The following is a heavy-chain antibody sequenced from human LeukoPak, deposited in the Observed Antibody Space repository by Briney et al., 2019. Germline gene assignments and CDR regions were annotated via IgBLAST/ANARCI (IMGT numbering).Heavy chain of an antibody. D-gene: IGHD2-8*01. J-gene: IGHJ4*02. CDR3: AKIGLTSSASPY. V-gene: IGHV3-23*01. CDR1: GLTFSTYG. CDR2: ITGSGGSA. Sequence: GGSLRLSCAASGLTFSTYGMSWVRQAPGKGLEWVSAITGSGGSAFYADSVKGRFTISRDNSKNTLYLQMDSLRAEDTAIYYCAKIGLTSSASPYWGQGTLVTVSS.